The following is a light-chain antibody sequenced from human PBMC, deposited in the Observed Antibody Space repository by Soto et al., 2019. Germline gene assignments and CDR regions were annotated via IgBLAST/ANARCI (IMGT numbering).Light chain of an antibody. J-gene: IGLJ2*01. V-gene: IGLV1-40*01. Sequence: QSVLTQPPSVSGAPGQRVTISCTGSSSNIGAGYDVHWYQQLPGTAPKLLIYGNSNRPSGVPDRFSGSKPGTSASLAITGLQAEDEADYYCQSYDRSLSAVFGGGTKLTVL. CDR3: QSYDRSLSAV. CDR1: SSNIGAGYD. CDR2: GNS.